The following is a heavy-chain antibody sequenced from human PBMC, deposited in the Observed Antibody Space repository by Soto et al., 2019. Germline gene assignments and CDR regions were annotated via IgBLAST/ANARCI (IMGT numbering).Heavy chain of an antibody. J-gene: IGHJ4*02. CDR3: VTTAAYCSGNNCYDFDY. CDR2: IYYSGNT. CDR1: GASISISSNYY. V-gene: IGHV4-39*01. Sequence: SETLSLTCTVSGASISISSNYYCGWIRQPPGKGLEWIGSIYYSGNTYYSPSLKSRVTLSVDTSNNQFSLNLNSVTAADTAVYYCVTTAAYCSGNNCYDFDYWGKGTLVTVSS. D-gene: IGHD2-2*01.